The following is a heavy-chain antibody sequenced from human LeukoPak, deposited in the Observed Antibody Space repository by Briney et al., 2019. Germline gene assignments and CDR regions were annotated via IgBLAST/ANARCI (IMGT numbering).Heavy chain of an antibody. Sequence: SVKVSCKASGGTFSSYAISWVRQAPGQGLEWMGGIIPIFGTANYAQKFQGRVTITTDESTSTAYMELSSLRSEDTAVYYCARGEQLVDAFDIWGQGTMVIVSS. D-gene: IGHD6-13*01. V-gene: IGHV1-69*05. CDR2: IIPIFGTA. CDR3: ARGEQLVDAFDI. CDR1: GGTFSSYA. J-gene: IGHJ3*02.